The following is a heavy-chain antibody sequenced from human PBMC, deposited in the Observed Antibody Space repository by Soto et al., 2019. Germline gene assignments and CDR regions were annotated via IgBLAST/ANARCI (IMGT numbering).Heavy chain of an antibody. V-gene: IGHV4-34*01. CDR3: ASGQLQLRSEWSDA. J-gene: IGHJ5*02. CDR1: GGSFSGYY. D-gene: IGHD2-2*01. Sequence: PSETLSLTCAVYGGSFSGYYWSWIRQPPGKGLEWIGEINHSGSTNYNPSLKSRVTISVDTSKNQFSLKLSSVTAADTAVYYCASGQLQLRSEWSDAPGPRPLVTLSS. CDR2: INHSGST.